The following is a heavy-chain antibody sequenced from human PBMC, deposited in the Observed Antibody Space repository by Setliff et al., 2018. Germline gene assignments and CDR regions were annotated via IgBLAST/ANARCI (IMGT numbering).Heavy chain of an antibody. CDR1: GGTFSDYF. CDR2: INHSGSS. V-gene: IGHV4-34*01. D-gene: IGHD5-18*01. J-gene: IGHJ6*03. Sequence: SETLSLTCGASGGTFSDYFWTWIRQSPGKGLEWIGEINHSGSSNYNPSLKSRVTISIDTSNNQFSLKLSSVTAADTAVYYCARQGGRRTGLAMAIRYYYYYMDVWGKGTTVTVSS. CDR3: ARQGGRRTGLAMAIRYYYYYMDV.